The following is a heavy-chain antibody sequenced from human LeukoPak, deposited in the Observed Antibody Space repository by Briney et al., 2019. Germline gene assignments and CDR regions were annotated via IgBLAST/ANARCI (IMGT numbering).Heavy chain of an antibody. Sequence: GSLRLSCAASGFTFSSYSLNWVRQAPGKGLEWVSSISSSSRYIYYADSVRGRFTISRDNARNSLYLQMNRLRVEDTAVYYCAREHYDVLTGYSGNAFHIWGHGTMVTVSS. CDR2: ISSSSRYI. J-gene: IGHJ3*02. CDR3: AREHYDVLTGYSGNAFHI. CDR1: GFTFSSYS. V-gene: IGHV3-21*01. D-gene: IGHD3-9*01.